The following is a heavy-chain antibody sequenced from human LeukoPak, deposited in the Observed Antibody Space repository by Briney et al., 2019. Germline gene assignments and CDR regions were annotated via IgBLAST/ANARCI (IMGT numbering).Heavy chain of an antibody. Sequence: GGSLRLSCAASGFTFSSYWVSWIRQAPGKGLEWVSYISSSGSTIYYADSVKGRFTISRDNAKNSLYLHMNSLRAEDTAVYYCEQADCWSGYHDHMDVWGKGTTVTVSS. CDR3: EQADCWSGYHDHMDV. D-gene: IGHD3-3*01. V-gene: IGHV3-11*04. CDR2: ISSSGSTI. CDR1: GFTFSSYW. J-gene: IGHJ6*03.